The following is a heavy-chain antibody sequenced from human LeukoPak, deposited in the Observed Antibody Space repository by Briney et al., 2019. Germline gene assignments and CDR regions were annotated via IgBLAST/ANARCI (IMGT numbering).Heavy chain of an antibody. CDR2: MSSSEIS. Sequence: PSETLSLTCTVSGGSISSSSYYWGWIRQPAGTGLEWIGRMSSSEISTYSPSLKSRVTISIDTSRNQFSMNLNSVTAADTAVYYCAKGAGPPWFDPWGQGTLVTVSS. D-gene: IGHD6-19*01. CDR3: AKGAGPPWFDP. CDR1: GGSISSSSYY. J-gene: IGHJ5*02. V-gene: IGHV4-61*02.